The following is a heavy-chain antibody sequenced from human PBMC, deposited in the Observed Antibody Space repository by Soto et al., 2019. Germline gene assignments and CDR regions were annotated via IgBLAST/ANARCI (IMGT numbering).Heavy chain of an antibody. Sequence: QVQLQESGPGLVKPSGTLSLTCAVSGGSISDNWWSWVRQPPGKGLEWIGEIYHSGTTYYNPSLRSRVTIFLDKSGSQISLTLNSVTAADTAVYYCARHGAVARTRGFDYWGQGTLVTVSS. V-gene: IGHV4-4*02. CDR3: ARHGAVARTRGFDY. D-gene: IGHD6-19*01. J-gene: IGHJ4*02. CDR2: IYHSGTT. CDR1: GGSISDNW.